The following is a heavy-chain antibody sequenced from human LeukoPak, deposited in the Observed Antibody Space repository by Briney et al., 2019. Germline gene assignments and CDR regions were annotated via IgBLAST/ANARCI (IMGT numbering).Heavy chain of an antibody. J-gene: IGHJ5*02. CDR1: GYTFTSYA. V-gene: IGHV7-4-1*02. CDR2: INTNTGNP. Sequence: ASVKVSCKASGYTFTSYAMNGVRQAPGQGREWMGWINTNTGNPTYAQGFTGRFVFSLDTSVSTAYLQISSLKAEDTAVYYCAREYYYGSGSLPRFDPWGQGTLVTVSS. D-gene: IGHD3-10*01. CDR3: AREYYYGSGSLPRFDP.